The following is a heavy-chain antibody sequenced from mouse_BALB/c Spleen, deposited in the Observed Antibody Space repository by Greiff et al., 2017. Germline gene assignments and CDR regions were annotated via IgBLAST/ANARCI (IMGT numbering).Heavy chain of an antibody. CDR2: ISYSGST. Sequence: EVKLMESGPGLVKPSQSLSLTCTVTGYSITSDYAWNWIRQFPGNKLEWMGYISYSGSTSYNPSLKSRISITRDTSKNQFFLQLNSVTTEDTATYDCARSYYGNWDYFDYWGQGTTLTVSS. V-gene: IGHV3-2*02. J-gene: IGHJ2*01. CDR3: ARSYYGNWDYFDY. CDR1: GYSITSDYA. D-gene: IGHD2-10*01.